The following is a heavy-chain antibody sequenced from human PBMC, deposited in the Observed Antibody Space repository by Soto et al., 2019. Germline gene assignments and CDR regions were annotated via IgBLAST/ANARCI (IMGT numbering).Heavy chain of an antibody. CDR1: GGSISSSNW. CDR3: ASRGPTWRFDP. Sequence: QVQLQESGPGLVKPSGTLSLTCAVSGGSISSSNWWSWVRQPPGKGLEWIGEIYHSGSTNYNPSLKSRVTNSLDKSKNPFPLKLSSVPAADTAVYSCASRGPTWRFDPWGQGTLVTVSS. CDR2: IYHSGST. V-gene: IGHV4-4*02. D-gene: IGHD3-3*01. J-gene: IGHJ5*02.